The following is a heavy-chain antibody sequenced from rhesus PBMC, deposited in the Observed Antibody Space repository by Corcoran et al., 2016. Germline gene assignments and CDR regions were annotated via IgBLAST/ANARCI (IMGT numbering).Heavy chain of an antibody. D-gene: IGHD1-26*01. CDR2: IGKGSGST. Sequence: EVQLVESGGGLVQPGGSLRLSCAASGFTFSSYGMSWVRQAPGKGLEWVSYIGKGSGSTYYADSVKGRFTISRDNSKNTLYLQMNSLRAEDTAVDYCAKDHHGYNWNYDGLDSWGQGVVVTVSS. J-gene: IGHJ6*01. CDR3: AKDHHGYNWNYDGLDS. CDR1: GFTFSSYG. V-gene: IGHV3S5*01.